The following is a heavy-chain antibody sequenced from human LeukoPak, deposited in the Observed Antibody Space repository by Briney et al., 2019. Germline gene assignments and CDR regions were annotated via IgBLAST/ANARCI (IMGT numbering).Heavy chain of an antibody. J-gene: IGHJ4*02. CDR3: AKDLHYGSADY. V-gene: IGHV3-9*01. D-gene: IGHD3-10*01. CDR2: ITWNSDNI. Sequence: PGRSLRLSCAASGFTFDDYAMHWVRQAPGKGLEWVSGITWNSDNIEYADSVKGRFTISRDNAKNTLYLQMNSLRAEDTAVYYCAKDLHYGSADYWGQGTLVTVSS. CDR1: GFTFDDYA.